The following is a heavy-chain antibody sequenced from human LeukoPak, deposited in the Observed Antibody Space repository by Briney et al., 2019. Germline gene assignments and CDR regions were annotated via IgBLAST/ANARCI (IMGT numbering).Heavy chain of an antibody. CDR3: AAIVVGATKRTGRYFDY. Sequence: SETLSLTRAVSGYSISSGYYWGWIRQPPGKGLEWIGSIYHSGSTYYNPSLKSRVTISVDTSKNQFSLKLSSVTAADTAVYYCAAIVVGATKRTGRYFDYWGQGTLVTVSS. CDR2: IYHSGST. J-gene: IGHJ4*02. D-gene: IGHD1-26*01. V-gene: IGHV4-38-2*01. CDR1: GYSISSGYY.